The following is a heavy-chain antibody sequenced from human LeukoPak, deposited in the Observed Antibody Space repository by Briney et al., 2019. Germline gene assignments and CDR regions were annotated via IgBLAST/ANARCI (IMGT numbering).Heavy chain of an antibody. D-gene: IGHD3-22*01. V-gene: IGHV1-69*13. CDR1: GGTFSSYA. J-gene: IGHJ4*02. CDR3: ARDYDDSSGYYPGGFGY. CDR2: IIPIFGTA. Sequence: ASVKVSCKASGGTFSSYAISWVRQAPGQGLEWMGGIIPIFGTANYAQKFQGRVTITADESTSTAYMGLSSLRSEDTAVYYCARDYDDSSGYYPGGFGYWGQGTLVTVSS.